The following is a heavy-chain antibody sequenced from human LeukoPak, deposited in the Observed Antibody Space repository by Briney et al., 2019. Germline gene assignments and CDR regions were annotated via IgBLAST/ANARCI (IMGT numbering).Heavy chain of an antibody. CDR2: IYYSGST. J-gene: IGHJ4*02. D-gene: IGHD6-13*01. CDR3: ARAHSAAGNFDY. CDR1: GGSISSGGYY. V-gene: IGHV4-31*03. Sequence: PSETLSLTCTVSGGSISSGGYYWSWIRQHPGKGLEWIGYIYYSGSTYYNPSLKSRVTISADTSKNQFSLKLISVTTADTAVYYCARAHSAAGNFDYWGQGTLVTVSS.